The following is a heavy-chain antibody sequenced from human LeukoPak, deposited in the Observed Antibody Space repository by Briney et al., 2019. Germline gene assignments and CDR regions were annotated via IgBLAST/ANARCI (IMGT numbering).Heavy chain of an antibody. D-gene: IGHD3-3*01. J-gene: IGHJ4*02. Sequence: SVRVSCKASGGTYSSYATSEVRQATGLGLEWMGGIIPMFGTANYAQKFQGRVTITADESTSTAYMELSSLRSEDTAVYYCARDGVGYYFDYWGQGTLVTVSS. CDR2: IIPMFGTA. CDR3: ARDGVGYYFDY. CDR1: GGTYSSYA. V-gene: IGHV1-69*13.